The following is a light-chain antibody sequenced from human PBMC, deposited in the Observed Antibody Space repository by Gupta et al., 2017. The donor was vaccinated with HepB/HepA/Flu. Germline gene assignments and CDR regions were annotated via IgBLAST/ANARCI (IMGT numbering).Light chain of an antibody. J-gene: IGKJ2*01. CDR2: DVS. V-gene: IGKV1-5*01. Sequence: DKHMHQSPPSLSASIGDRVSITCRASQNVGDRLAWYQQKPGKAPKLLIYDVSKLESGVPSRFSGSGFGTEFTLTISSRQPDDFASYYCQQYNSYSPYTFGQGTKLEIK. CDR3: QQYNSYSPYT. CDR1: QNVGDR.